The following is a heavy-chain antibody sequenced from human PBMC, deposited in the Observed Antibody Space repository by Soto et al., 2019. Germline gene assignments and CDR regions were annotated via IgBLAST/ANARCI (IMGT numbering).Heavy chain of an antibody. CDR3: AHAYCSSTSCYPGHWFDP. CDR2: IYWDDDK. CDR1: GFSLSTSGVG. Sequence: QITLKESGPPLVKPTQTLTLTCTFSGFSLSTSGVGVGWIRQPPGKALEWLALIYWDDDKRYSPSLKSRLTITKDTSKNQVVLTMTNMDPVDTATYYCAHAYCSSTSCYPGHWFDPWGQGTLVTVSS. V-gene: IGHV2-5*02. D-gene: IGHD2-2*01. J-gene: IGHJ5*02.